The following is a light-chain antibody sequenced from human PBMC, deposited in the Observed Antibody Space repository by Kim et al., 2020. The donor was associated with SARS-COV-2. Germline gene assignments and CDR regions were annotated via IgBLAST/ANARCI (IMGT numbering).Light chain of an antibody. CDR1: QDIGNN. V-gene: IGKV1-33*01. CDR2: DAS. J-gene: IGKJ5*01. Sequence: DIQMTQSPSSLSASVGDRVTITCQASQDIGNNLNWYQQRPGKAPKLLIYDASVLETGVPSRFSASGSATDFSFTITSLQPEDFATYYCQQYDNIPPTFGQGTRLDSK. CDR3: QQYDNIPPT.